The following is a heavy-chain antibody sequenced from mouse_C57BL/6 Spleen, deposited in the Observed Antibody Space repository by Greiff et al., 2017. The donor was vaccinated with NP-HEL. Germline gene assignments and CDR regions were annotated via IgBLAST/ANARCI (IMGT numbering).Heavy chain of an antibody. CDR3: ARSPFFITTVVARILDY. D-gene: IGHD1-1*01. CDR1: GYTFTSSW. J-gene: IGHJ2*01. CDR2: IDPNSGGT. Sequence: QVQLQQPGAELVKPGASVKLSCKASGYTFTSSWMHWVKQRPGRGLEWIGRIDPNSGGTKYNEKFKSKATLTVDKPSSTAYMQLSSLTSEDSAVYYCARSPFFITTVVARILDYWGQGTTLTVSS. V-gene: IGHV1-72*01.